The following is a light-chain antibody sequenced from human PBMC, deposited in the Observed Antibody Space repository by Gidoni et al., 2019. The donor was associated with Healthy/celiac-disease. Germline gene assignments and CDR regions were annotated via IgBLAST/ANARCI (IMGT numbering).Light chain of an antibody. Sequence: DIQMTQSPSTLSASVGDRVTITCRASQSISSWLAWYQQKPGNALKLLIYKASSLESGVPSRFSGSGSGTEFTLTISSLQPDDFATYYCQQYNSYWTFGQGTKVEIK. CDR2: KAS. J-gene: IGKJ1*01. CDR1: QSISSW. V-gene: IGKV1-5*03. CDR3: QQYNSYWT.